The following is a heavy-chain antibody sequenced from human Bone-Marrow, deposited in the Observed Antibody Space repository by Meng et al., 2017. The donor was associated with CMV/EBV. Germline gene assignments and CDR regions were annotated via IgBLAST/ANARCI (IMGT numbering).Heavy chain of an antibody. Sequence: GESLKISCAGSGFTFSSYAMHWVRQAPGKGLEWVAVISYDGTDEYYADSVKGRFTLSRDNSKTTLYLQMNSLRAEDTAVYYCARGPSYFDFWSGYGYWGQGTLVTVSS. D-gene: IGHD3-3*01. J-gene: IGHJ4*02. CDR3: ARGPSYFDFWSGYGY. CDR1: GFTFSSYA. CDR2: ISYDGTDE. V-gene: IGHV3-30*04.